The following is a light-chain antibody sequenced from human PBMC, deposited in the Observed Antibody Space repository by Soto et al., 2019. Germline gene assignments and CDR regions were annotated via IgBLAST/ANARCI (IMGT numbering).Light chain of an antibody. CDR3: SSYTSSSPYYV. CDR1: SSDVGGYNY. Sequence: QSALTQPASVSGSPGQSITISCTGTSSDVGGYNYVSWYQQHPGKAPKLMIYDVSNRPSGVSNRFSGSKSGNXASXTISGLQAEDEADYYCSSYTSSSPYYVFGTGTKXTVL. V-gene: IGLV2-14*01. CDR2: DVS. J-gene: IGLJ1*01.